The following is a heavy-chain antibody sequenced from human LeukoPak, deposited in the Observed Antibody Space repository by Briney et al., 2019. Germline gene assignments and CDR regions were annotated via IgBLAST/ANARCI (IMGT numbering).Heavy chain of an antibody. CDR3: ARGGILWSGELLYYFDY. D-gene: IGHD3-10*01. Sequence: GASVKVSCKASGYTFTSYDINWVRQATGQGLEWMGWMNPNSGNTGYAQKFQGRVTMTRNTSISTAYMELSSLRPEDTAVYYCARGGILWSGELLYYFDYWGQGTLVTVSS. J-gene: IGHJ4*02. V-gene: IGHV1-8*01. CDR2: MNPNSGNT. CDR1: GYTFTSYD.